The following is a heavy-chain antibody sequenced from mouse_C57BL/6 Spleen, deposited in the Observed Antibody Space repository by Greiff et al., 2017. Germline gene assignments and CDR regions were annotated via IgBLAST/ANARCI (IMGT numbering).Heavy chain of an antibody. CDR3: TRTAQAFAY. CDR2: IDPETGGT. V-gene: IGHV1-15*01. Sequence: VQLQQSGAELVRPGASVTLSCKASGYTFTDYEMHWVKQTPVHGLEWIGAIDPETGGTAYNQKFKGKDILTADKSSSTAYMELRSLTSEDSAVYYCTRTAQAFAYWGQGTLVTVSA. CDR1: GYTFTDYE. D-gene: IGHD3-2*02. J-gene: IGHJ3*01.